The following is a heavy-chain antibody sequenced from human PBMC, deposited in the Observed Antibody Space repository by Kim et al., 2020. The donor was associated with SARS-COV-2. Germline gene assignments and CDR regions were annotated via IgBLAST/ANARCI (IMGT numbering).Heavy chain of an antibody. CDR3: ARDAFTMVRGGFVDY. CDR1: GYTFTSYG. CDR2: ISAYNGNT. V-gene: IGHV1-18*04. J-gene: IGHJ4*02. D-gene: IGHD3-10*01. Sequence: ASVKVSCKASGYTFTSYGISWVRQAPGQGLEWMGWISAYNGNTNYAQKLQGRVTVTTDTSTSTAYMELRSLRSDDTAVYYCARDAFTMVRGGFVDYWGQGTLVTVSS.